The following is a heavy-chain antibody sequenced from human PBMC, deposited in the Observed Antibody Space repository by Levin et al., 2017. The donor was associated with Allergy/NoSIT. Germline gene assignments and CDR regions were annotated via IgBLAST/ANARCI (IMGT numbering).Heavy chain of an antibody. Sequence: RGSGHTLVKPTQTLTLTCTFSGFSLSTRGMCVAWIRQSPGKALEWLALIDWDSDEYYSTSLRTRLTISRDTSKNQVVLTMTNMDPVDTATYYCARMSYYDNTGDYIGRGWFDPWGQGTLVTVSS. CDR1: GFSLSTRGMC. D-gene: IGHD4-17*01. CDR3: ARMSYYDNTGDYIGRGWFDP. CDR2: IDWDSDE. V-gene: IGHV2-70*01. J-gene: IGHJ5*02.